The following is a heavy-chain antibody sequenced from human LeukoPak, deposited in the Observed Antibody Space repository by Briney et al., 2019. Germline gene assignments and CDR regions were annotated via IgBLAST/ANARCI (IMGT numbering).Heavy chain of an antibody. Sequence: SVKVSCKASGYTFTGYFMHWVRQAPGQGLEWMGGIIPIFGTANYAQKFQGRVTITADKSTSTAYMELSSLRSEDTAVYYCARARYYYDSSGYPGPVDYWGQGTLVTVSS. D-gene: IGHD3-22*01. J-gene: IGHJ4*02. CDR1: GYTFTGYF. CDR2: IIPIFGTA. V-gene: IGHV1-69*06. CDR3: ARARYYYDSSGYPGPVDY.